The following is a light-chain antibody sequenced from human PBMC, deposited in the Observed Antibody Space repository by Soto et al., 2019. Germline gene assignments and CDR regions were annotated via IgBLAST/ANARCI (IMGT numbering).Light chain of an antibody. V-gene: IGLV2-14*01. J-gene: IGLJ1*01. CDR3: SSFKIKSTLQYV. CDR2: DVS. CDR1: SSDVGGYNY. Sequence: QSALTQPASGSGSPGQSIVISRTGTSSDVGGYNYVSWYQQHPGKAPTLMIYDVSNRPSGVSNRFACSKSDNTASLTISGLQPEAYGDYYWSSFKIKSTLQYVFGNGTNDTVL.